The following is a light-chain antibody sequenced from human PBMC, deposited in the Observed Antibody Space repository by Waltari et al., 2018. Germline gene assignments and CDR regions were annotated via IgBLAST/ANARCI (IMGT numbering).Light chain of an antibody. CDR2: ASS. Sequence: DIQMTQSPSSLSASVGDRVIITCRASQNINNYLNWYQQKPGKAPKLLIYASSNLQGGVPSRFSGDGSGTDFTLTISTLQPEDFATYYCQHSSSSPITFGPGTKVDFK. CDR1: QNINNY. J-gene: IGKJ3*01. V-gene: IGKV1-39*01. CDR3: QHSSSSPIT.